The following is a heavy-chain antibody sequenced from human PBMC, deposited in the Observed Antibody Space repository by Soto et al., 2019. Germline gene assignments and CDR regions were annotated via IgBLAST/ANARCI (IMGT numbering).Heavy chain of an antibody. CDR2: IYPGDSDT. V-gene: IGHV5-51*01. D-gene: IGHD3-22*01. CDR1: GYSFTNYW. J-gene: IGHJ4*02. CDR3: ARLQVDDSSGYYYPYDY. Sequence: PGESLKISCKGSGYSFTNYWIGWVRQMPGKGLEWMGIIYPGDSDTRYSPSFQGQVTISADKSISTAYLQWSSLKASDTAMYYCARLQVDDSSGYYYPYDYCRQRPLVTVSS.